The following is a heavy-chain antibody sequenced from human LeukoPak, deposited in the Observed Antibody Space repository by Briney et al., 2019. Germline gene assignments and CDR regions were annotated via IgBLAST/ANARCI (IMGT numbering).Heavy chain of an antibody. V-gene: IGHV4-4*07. J-gene: IGHJ3*01. D-gene: IGHD1/OR15-1a*01. CDR2: IYTSGST. CDR1: GGSISTYC. CDR3: ARGTVPHAFDL. Sequence: SETLSLTCTVSGGSISTYCWSWIRQPAGKGLEWIGRIYTSGSTTYNPSLKNRVTMSVDTSNNQYSPKLSSVPAADTAVYFCARGTVPHAFDLWGQGTMVTVS.